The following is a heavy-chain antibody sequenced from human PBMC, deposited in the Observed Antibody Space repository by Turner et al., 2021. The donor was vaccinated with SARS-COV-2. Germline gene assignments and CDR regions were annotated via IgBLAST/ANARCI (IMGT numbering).Heavy chain of an antibody. CDR3: ARHGFSGWDGGGMDV. D-gene: IGHD6-19*01. CDR1: GGSISSYY. V-gene: IGHV4-59*08. CDR2: IHYSGST. J-gene: IGHJ6*02. Sequence: QVQLQESGPGLVQPSETLSLTCTVSGGSISSYYWSWIRQPPGKGLEWIGYIHYSGSTNYNPSRKSRVTISVDTSKNQFSLKLSSVTAADTAVYYCARHGFSGWDGGGMDVWGQGTTVTVSS.